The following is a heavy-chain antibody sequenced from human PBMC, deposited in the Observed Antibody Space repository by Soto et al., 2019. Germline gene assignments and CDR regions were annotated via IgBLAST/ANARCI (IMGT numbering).Heavy chain of an antibody. D-gene: IGHD1-26*01. V-gene: IGHV1-18*04. CDR1: GYNFTSYG. CDR2: FTSYAGNT. J-gene: IGHJ6*02. CDR3: ARELIGIVEGYVMDV. Sequence: SVKVACKASGYNFTSYGISWVRQAPGQGLEWMGWFTSYAGNTNYAQKLQGRFAMTTDTSTSTAYMELRSLRSDHRSLYWFARELIGIVEGYVMDVWGQGASVNVSS.